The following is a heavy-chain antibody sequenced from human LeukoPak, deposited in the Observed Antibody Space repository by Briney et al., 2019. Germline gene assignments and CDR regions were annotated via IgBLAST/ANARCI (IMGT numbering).Heavy chain of an antibody. CDR3: GRSGAAEGPTHNWFDP. V-gene: IGHV4-59*08. CDR1: GGSISSYY. Sequence: PSETLSLTCNVSGGSISSYYWSWIRQPPGKGLEWLGYIFYSGGTNYNPSLKSRVTISIDTSKNQFSLKLTSVTAADTAVYYCGRSGAAEGPTHNWFDPWSQGTLVTVSS. CDR2: IFYSGGT. D-gene: IGHD6-13*01. J-gene: IGHJ5*02.